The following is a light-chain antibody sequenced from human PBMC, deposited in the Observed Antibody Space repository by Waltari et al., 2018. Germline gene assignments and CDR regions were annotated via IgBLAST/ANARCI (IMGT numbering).Light chain of an antibody. CDR1: SGPVSSTSY. J-gene: IGLJ3*02. CDR2: KGI. CDR3: SMYIGRGVWV. Sequence: QPVVTPEPSLSVSPGGTVPLTCALSSGPVSSTSYLPWYQQTPGQPPRTLVYKGISRSSGVPDRFSGSILGNTAALTITGPQADDESDYYCSMYIGRGVWVFGGGTKLTVL. V-gene: IGLV8-61*01.